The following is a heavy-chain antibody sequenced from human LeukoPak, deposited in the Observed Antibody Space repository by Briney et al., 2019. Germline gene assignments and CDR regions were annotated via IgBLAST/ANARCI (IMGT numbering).Heavy chain of an antibody. CDR1: GDSISSGTFY. CDR3: ARGRVAVAGNYYYYMDV. CDR2: IYTGGST. D-gene: IGHD6-19*01. Sequence: SETLSLTCTVSGDSISSGTFYWSWIRQPAGKGLEWIGRIYTGGSTNYNPSLKSRVTISVDTSKNQFSLKLSSVTAADTAVYYCARGRVAVAGNYYYYMDVWGKGTTVTISS. V-gene: IGHV4-61*02. J-gene: IGHJ6*03.